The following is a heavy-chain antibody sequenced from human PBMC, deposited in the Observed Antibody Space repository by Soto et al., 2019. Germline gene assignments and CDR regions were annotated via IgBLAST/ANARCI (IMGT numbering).Heavy chain of an antibody. J-gene: IGHJ6*02. Sequence: QVQLVQSGAEVRKSGSSVKVSCKAAGGTFSDYALSWVRQAPGQGLEWMGGIIPMFATTNYAQKFKGRVTINAEDSETTAHMELSRLKSEDTAVYYCARGRGIGFSSTWNIYWYYNMDVWGQGTTVTVSS. CDR2: IIPMFATT. V-gene: IGHV1-69*01. CDR3: ARGRGIGFSSTWNIYWYYNMDV. D-gene: IGHD6-13*01. CDR1: GGTFSDYA.